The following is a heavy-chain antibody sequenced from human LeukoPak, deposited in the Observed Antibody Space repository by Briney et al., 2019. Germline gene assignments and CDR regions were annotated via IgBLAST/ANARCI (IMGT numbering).Heavy chain of an antibody. CDR2: ISRGGSTI. V-gene: IGHV3-11*01. J-gene: IGHJ4*02. CDR3: ARVDRDGYNLDC. CDR1: GFTFSDYY. D-gene: IGHD5-24*01. Sequence: PGGSLRLSCAASGFTFSDYYMSWIRQAPGKGLEWVSYISRGGSTIYYADSVKGRFTISRDNAKNSLYLHMNSLRAEDTAVYYCARVDRDGYNLDCWGQGTLVTVSS.